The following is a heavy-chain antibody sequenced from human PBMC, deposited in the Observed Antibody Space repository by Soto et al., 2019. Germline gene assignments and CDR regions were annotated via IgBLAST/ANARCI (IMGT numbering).Heavy chain of an antibody. D-gene: IGHD5-12*01. CDR1: GESFIGYY. V-gene: IGHV4-34*02. CDR3: ARTDIVTTNWFDP. J-gene: IGHJ5*02. CDR2: INHRGST. Sequence: QVHLQQWGAGLLKPSETLSLTCAVYGESFIGYYWTWIRQPPGKGLEWIGEINHRGSTNSNPSLKGRVTISIDTSKSQFSLKLTSVTAADTSVYYCARTDIVTTNWFDPWGQGTLVTVSS.